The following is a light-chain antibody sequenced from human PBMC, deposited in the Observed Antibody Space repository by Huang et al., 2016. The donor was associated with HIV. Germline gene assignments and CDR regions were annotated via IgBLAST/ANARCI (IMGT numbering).Light chain of an antibody. Sequence: EIVLTQSPDTLSLSPGERGAISCRASQNVTNDYLAWYQQKSGQAPRLLIYGSSGRATGVRVRFGGRESGAEFILTIDRLEPEDFASYYCQQYSVSPWTFGPGTKLEVK. V-gene: IGKV3-20*01. CDR1: QNVTNDY. CDR3: QQYSVSPWT. CDR2: GSS. J-gene: IGKJ1*01.